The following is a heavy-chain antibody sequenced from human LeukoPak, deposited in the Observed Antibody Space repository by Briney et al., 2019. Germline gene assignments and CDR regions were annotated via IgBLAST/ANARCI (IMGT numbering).Heavy chain of an antibody. V-gene: IGHV5-51*01. D-gene: IGHD2-2*01. CDR1: GYSFTSYW. CDR2: IYPGDSDT. J-gene: IGHJ3*02. Sequence: GESLKISCKGSGYSFTSYWIGWVRQMPGKGLEWMGIIYPGDSDTRYSPSFQGQVTTSADKSISTAYLQWSSLKASDTAMYYCARGSEILGVVPAAKGAFDIWGQGTMVTVSS. CDR3: ARGSEILGVVPAAKGAFDI.